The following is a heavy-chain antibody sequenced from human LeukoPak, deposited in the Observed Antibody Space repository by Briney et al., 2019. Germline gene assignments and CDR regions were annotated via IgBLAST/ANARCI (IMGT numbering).Heavy chain of an antibody. Sequence: GASVKVSCKASGYTFTGYYMHWVRQAPGQGLEWMGWINPNSGGTNYAQKFQGRATMTRDTSISTAYMELSRLRSDDTAVYYCARGVSGSSLDAFDIWGQGTMVTVSS. D-gene: IGHD1-26*01. CDR2: INPNSGGT. V-gene: IGHV1-2*02. CDR1: GYTFTGYY. J-gene: IGHJ3*02. CDR3: ARGVSGSSLDAFDI.